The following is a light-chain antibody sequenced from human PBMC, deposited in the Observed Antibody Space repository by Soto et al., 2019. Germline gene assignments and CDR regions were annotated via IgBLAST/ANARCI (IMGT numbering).Light chain of an antibody. V-gene: IGKV1-39*01. Sequence: DIQMTQSPSSLSASVGDRVTITCRASESISRHLNWYQQKPGKAPKLLIYAASSLQNGVPSRFSGSGSGTDFTLTISNLQPEDFATFYCQQSYSTLSITFGQGTRLEIK. CDR2: AAS. CDR1: ESISRH. J-gene: IGKJ5*01. CDR3: QQSYSTLSIT.